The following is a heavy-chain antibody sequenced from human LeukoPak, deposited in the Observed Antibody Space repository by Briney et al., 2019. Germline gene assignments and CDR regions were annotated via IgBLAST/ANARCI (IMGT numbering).Heavy chain of an antibody. CDR3: ARVGRGYGDYEHLDY. CDR2: ISSSGSTI. D-gene: IGHD4-17*01. J-gene: IGHJ4*02. Sequence: GGSLRLSCAASGFTLSTYNMNWVRQAPGKGLEWVSYISSSGSTIYYADSVKGRFTISRDNAKNSLYLQMNSLRAEDTAVYYCARVGRGYGDYEHLDYWGQGTLVTVSS. CDR1: GFTLSTYN. V-gene: IGHV3-48*03.